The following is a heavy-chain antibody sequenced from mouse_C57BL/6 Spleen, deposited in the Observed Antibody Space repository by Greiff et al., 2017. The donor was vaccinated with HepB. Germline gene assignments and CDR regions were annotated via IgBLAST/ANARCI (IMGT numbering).Heavy chain of an antibody. J-gene: IGHJ3*01. CDR1: GFTFSDYY. CDR3: ARLGQKFAY. V-gene: IGHV5-12*01. Sequence: EVKLVDSGGGLVQPGGSLKLSCAASGFTFSDYYMYWVRQTPEKRLEWVAYISNGGGSTYYPDTVKGRFTISRDNAKNTLYLQMSRLKSEDTAMYYCARLGQKFAYWGQGTLVTVSA. D-gene: IGHD3-3*01. CDR2: ISNGGGST.